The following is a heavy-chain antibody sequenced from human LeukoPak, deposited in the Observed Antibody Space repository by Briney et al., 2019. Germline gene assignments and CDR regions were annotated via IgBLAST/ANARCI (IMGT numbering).Heavy chain of an antibody. V-gene: IGHV3-7*01. D-gene: IGHD3-16*01. CDR3: ATYTHWVAGDV. CDR2: MNQDGSEK. CDR1: GFTFSVSW. Sequence: RPGGSLRLSCAASGFTFSVSWMSWVRQAPGKGLEWVANMNQDGSEKDYVDSVKGRFTISRDNARNSLYLQMGSLRAEDTAVYYCATYTHWVAGDVWGQGTTVTVSS. J-gene: IGHJ6*02.